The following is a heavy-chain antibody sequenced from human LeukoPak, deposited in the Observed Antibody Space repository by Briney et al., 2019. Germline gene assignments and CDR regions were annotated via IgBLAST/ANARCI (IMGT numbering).Heavy chain of an antibody. CDR2: INPNSGGT. V-gene: IGHV1-2*06. CDR1: GYTFTGYY. CDR3: ASERGDGGLTFDY. Sequence: ASVKVSCKASGYTFTGYYMHWVRQAPGQGLEWMGRINPNSGGTNYAQKFQGRVTMARDTSISTAYMELSRLRSDDTAVYYCASERGDGGLTFDYWGQGTLVTVSS. D-gene: IGHD3-16*01. J-gene: IGHJ4*02.